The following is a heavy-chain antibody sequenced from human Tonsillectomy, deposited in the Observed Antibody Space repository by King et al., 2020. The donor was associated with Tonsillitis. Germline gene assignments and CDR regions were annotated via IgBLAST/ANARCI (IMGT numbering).Heavy chain of an antibody. Sequence: VQLVESGGGLVKPGRSLRLSCTASGFTFGDYAMSWFRQAPGKGLEWVGFIRSKAYGATTDYAASVKGRFTISRDDSKTIAYLQMNSLKTEDTAVYYCTRGRWELLSDYWGQGTLVTVSS. D-gene: IGHD1-26*01. CDR1: GFTFGDYA. CDR3: TRGRWELLSDY. J-gene: IGHJ4*02. CDR2: IRSKAYGATT. V-gene: IGHV3-49*05.